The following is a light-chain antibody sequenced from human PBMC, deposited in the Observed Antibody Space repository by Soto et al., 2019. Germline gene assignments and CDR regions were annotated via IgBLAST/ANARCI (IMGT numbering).Light chain of an antibody. CDR1: SGHSTYI. J-gene: IGLJ3*02. V-gene: IGLV4-60*02. Sequence: QSVLTQSSSASASLGSSVKLTCTLSSGHSTYIIAWHQQQPGKAPRYLMNLEGSGRYNRGSGVPERFSGSSSGADRYLTISNLQFEDEADYFCETWDSNTRVFGGGTKLTVL. CDR2: LEGSGRY. CDR3: ETWDSNTRV.